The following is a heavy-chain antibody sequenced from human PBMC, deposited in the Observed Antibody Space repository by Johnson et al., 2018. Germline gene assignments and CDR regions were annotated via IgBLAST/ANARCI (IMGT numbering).Heavy chain of an antibody. CDR2: ISYDGSNK. CDR1: GFTFSSYG. CDR3: AKDPSGGHYYYYYMDV. V-gene: IGHV3-30*18. J-gene: IGHJ6*03. D-gene: IGHD3-3*01. Sequence: QVQLVESGGGVVQPGRSLRLSCAASGFTFSSYGMHWVRQAPGKGLEWVAVISYDGSNKYYADSVKGRFTISRDNSKNTLYLQMNSLRAEDTAVYYCAKDPSGGHYYYYYMDVWGKGTTVTVSS.